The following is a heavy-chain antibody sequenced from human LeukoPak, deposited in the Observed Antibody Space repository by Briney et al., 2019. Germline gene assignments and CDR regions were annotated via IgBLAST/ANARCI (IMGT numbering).Heavy chain of an antibody. CDR2: IYHSGST. Sequence: SETLSLTCTVSGGSISSGGYYWSWIRQPPGKGLEWIGYIYHSGSTYYNPSLKSRVTISVDRSKNQFSLKLSSVTAADTAVYYCARASFVSAFDIWGQGTMVTVSS. J-gene: IGHJ3*02. D-gene: IGHD3-16*01. V-gene: IGHV4-30-2*01. CDR3: ARASFVSAFDI. CDR1: GGSISSGGYY.